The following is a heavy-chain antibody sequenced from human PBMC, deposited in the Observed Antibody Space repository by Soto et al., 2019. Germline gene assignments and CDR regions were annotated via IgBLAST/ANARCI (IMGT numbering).Heavy chain of an antibody. V-gene: IGHV1-8*02. Sequence: QVQLVQSGAEVKKPGASVRVSCKASGYTFSDYDINWMRQATGHGPEWMGWMNPKSGFSGYAPKFEGRVTMTTDTSIDTAYMELRSLRSDDTAVSYCARCWGTGYCYGTSCNNWFDPWGQGTLVTVS. CDR3: ARCWGTGYCYGTSCNNWFDP. CDR1: GYTFSDYD. D-gene: IGHD2-15*01. CDR2: MNPKSGFS. J-gene: IGHJ5*02.